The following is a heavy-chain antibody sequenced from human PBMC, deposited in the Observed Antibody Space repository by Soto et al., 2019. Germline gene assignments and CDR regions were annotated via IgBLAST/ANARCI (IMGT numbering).Heavy chain of an antibody. Sequence: SETLSLTCTVSGVSISSSSYYWGWIRQPPGKGLEWIGSIYYSGSTYYNPSLKSRVTISVDTSKNQFSLKLSSVTAADTAVYYCARRRQLVHYYYGMDVWGQGTTVTVSS. J-gene: IGHJ6*02. D-gene: IGHD6-6*01. CDR3: ARRRQLVHYYYGMDV. CDR2: IYYSGST. V-gene: IGHV4-39*01. CDR1: GVSISSSSYY.